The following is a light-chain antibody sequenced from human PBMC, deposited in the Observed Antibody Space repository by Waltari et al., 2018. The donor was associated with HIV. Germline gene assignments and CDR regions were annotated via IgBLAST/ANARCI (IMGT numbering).Light chain of an antibody. CDR1: NSNIGAVYV. Sequence: SVLTQPPSVSGAPGQWVSISCPGNNSNIGAVYVVHRYHHSPGTAPTLVIYGDTIRPSGVPDRFSGSRSGNSVTLDIAGLRAEDEADYFCQSYDSSLSGLWVFGAGTKLTVL. CDR2: GDT. J-gene: IGLJ3*02. V-gene: IGLV1-40*01. CDR3: QSYDSSLSGLWV.